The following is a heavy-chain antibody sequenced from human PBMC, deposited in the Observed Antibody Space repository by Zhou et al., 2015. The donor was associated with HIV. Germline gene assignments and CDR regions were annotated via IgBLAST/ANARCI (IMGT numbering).Heavy chain of an antibody. CDR2: MRPDGSKE. CDR1: GFTFRTYG. CDR3: AKDHCSSTTTCNGNAFDI. J-gene: IGHJ3*02. D-gene: IGHD2-2*01. Sequence: QVQLVESGGGVVQPGRSLRLSCAASGFTFRTYGMHWVRQAPGKGLEWVAFMRPDGSKEYYADSVKGRFTISRDNPKNTVYLQMNSLRAEDTAVYYSAKDHCSSTTTCNGNAFDIWGQGTMVTVSS. V-gene: IGHV3-30*02.